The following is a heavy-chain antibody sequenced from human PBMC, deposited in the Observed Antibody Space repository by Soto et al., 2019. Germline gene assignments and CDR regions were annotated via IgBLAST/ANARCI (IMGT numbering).Heavy chain of an antibody. CDR2: ISYDGSNK. Sequence: PGGSLRLSCAASGFTFSSYAMPWVRQAPGKGLEWVAVISYDGSNKYYADSVKGRFTISRDNSKNTLYLQMNSLRAEDTAVYYCARGIFDYSNCHFDYWGQGTLVTVSS. CDR1: GFTFSSYA. CDR3: ARGIFDYSNCHFDY. J-gene: IGHJ4*02. V-gene: IGHV3-30-3*01. D-gene: IGHD4-4*01.